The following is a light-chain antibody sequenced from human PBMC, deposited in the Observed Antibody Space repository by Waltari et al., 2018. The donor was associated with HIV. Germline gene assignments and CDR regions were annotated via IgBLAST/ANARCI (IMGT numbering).Light chain of an antibody. J-gene: IGKJ1*01. CDR1: QSVTSNS. Sequence: ETVLTQSPGTLSLSPGERATLSCRASQSVTSNSLAWFQQKPGQAPSLLIYGASSRATGTPDRFSAGGSGTDFTLTISGLEPEDFAVYFCHQYGSSPWTFGQGAKVEIK. CDR2: GAS. CDR3: HQYGSSPWT. V-gene: IGKV3-20*01.